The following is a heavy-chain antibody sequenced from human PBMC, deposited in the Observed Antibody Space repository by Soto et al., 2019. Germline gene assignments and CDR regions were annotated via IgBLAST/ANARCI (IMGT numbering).Heavy chain of an antibody. CDR3: ARPEYSSLGVSGDFEY. V-gene: IGHV1-46*01. J-gene: IGHJ4*02. CDR1: VYTFTGYY. CDR2: INPSGGST. D-gene: IGHD6-6*01. Sequence: GXSVKVSCKASVYTFTGYYMHWVRQAPGQGLEWMGIINPSGGSTSDAQKFQGRVTMTRDTSTSTVYMELSSLRSEDTAVYYCARPEYSSLGVSGDFEYWGQGTLVTV.